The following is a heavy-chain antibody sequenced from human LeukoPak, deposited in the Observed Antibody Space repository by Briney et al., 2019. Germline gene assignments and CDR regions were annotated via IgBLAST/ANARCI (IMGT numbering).Heavy chain of an antibody. V-gene: IGHV4-39*07. D-gene: IGHD6-19*01. CDR2: IYYSGST. CDR3: ARVVEAVAGLHFDY. J-gene: IGHJ4*02. Sequence: PSETLSLTCTVSGGSISSSSYYWGWIRQPPGKGLEWIGSIYYSGSTYYNPSLKSRVTISVDTSKNQFSLKLSSVTAADTAVYYCARVVEAVAGLHFDYWGQGTLVTVSS. CDR1: GGSISSSSYY.